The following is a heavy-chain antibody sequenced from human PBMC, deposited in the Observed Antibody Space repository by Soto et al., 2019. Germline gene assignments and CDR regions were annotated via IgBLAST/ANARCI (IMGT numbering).Heavy chain of an antibody. CDR1: VGSISSYY. V-gene: IGHV4-59*01. D-gene: IGHD1-26*01. CDR3: ARGDGSVTAGYYCYRMDV. CDR2: IYYSGST. J-gene: IGHJ6*01. Sequence: SETLSLTCTVSVGSISSYYWSLIRQPPGKGPECIGYIYYSGSTDYNPSLKSRVTISVDTSKNQFSLKLSSVTAADTAVYYCARGDGSVTAGYYCYRMDVWAQGTPVTVSS.